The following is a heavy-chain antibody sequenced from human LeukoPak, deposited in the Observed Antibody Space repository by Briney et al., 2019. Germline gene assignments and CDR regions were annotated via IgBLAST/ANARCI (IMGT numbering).Heavy chain of an antibody. Sequence: GGSLRLSRAASGFTFSSYAMSWVRQAPGKGLEWVSAISGSGGSTYYADSVKGRFTISRDNSKNTLYLQMNSLRAGDTAVYYCAKVITMIVVVSAFDIWGQGTMVTVSS. CDR1: GFTFSSYA. CDR2: ISGSGGST. V-gene: IGHV3-23*01. J-gene: IGHJ3*02. D-gene: IGHD3-22*01. CDR3: AKVITMIVVVSAFDI.